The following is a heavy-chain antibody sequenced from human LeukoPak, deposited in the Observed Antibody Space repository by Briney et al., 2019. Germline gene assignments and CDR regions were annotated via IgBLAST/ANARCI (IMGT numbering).Heavy chain of an antibody. Sequence: GGSLRLSCAASGFTFSSYGTHWVRQAPGKGLEWVAFIRYDGSNKYYADSVKGRFTISRDNSKNTLYLQMNSLRAEDTAVYYCAKDGDTMVRGVIITLNYYFDYWGQGTLVTVSS. CDR2: IRYDGSNK. V-gene: IGHV3-30*02. J-gene: IGHJ4*02. CDR3: AKDGDTMVRGVIITLNYYFDY. CDR1: GFTFSSYG. D-gene: IGHD3-10*01.